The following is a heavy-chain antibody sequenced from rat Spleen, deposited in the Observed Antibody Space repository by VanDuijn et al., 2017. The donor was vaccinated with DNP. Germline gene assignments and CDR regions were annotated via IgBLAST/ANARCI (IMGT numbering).Heavy chain of an antibody. Sequence: QVQLKESGPGLVQPSQTLSLTCTVSGFSLTSYHVHWVRQPPGKGLEWIAAISSGGATFYDSALKSRLSISRDTSKSQIFLRMDSLQTEDTAMYFCVRGHYGSPFDHWGQGVTVTVSS. CDR1: GFSLTSYH. D-gene: IGHD1-11*01. CDR3: VRGHYGSPFDH. V-gene: IGHV2S12*01. J-gene: IGHJ2*01. CDR2: ISSGGAT.